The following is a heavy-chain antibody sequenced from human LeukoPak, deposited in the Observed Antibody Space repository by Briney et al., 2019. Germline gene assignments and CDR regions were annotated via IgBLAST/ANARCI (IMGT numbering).Heavy chain of an antibody. CDR3: ASQYCSSTSCYEYDAFDI. Sequence: TSETLSLTCTVSGGSISSYYWSWIRQPPGKGLEWIGYIYYSGSTNYNPSLKSRVTISVDTSKNQFSLKLSSVTAADTAVYYCASQYCSSTSCYEYDAFDIWGQGTMVTVSS. V-gene: IGHV4-59*01. CDR1: GGSISSYY. D-gene: IGHD2-2*01. CDR2: IYYSGST. J-gene: IGHJ3*02.